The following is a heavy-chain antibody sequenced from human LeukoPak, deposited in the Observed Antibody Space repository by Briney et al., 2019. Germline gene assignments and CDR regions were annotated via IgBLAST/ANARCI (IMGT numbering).Heavy chain of an antibody. J-gene: IGHJ4*02. D-gene: IGHD5-24*01. CDR3: ARHRSKWLQSSFDY. CDR2: IYHSGST. Sequence: SETLSLTCAVSGGSISSSNWWSWVRQPPGKWLEWIGEIYHSGSTNYNPSLKSRVTISVDTSKNQFSLKLNSVTAADTAVYYCARHRSKWLQSSFDYWGQGTLVTVSS. CDR1: GGSISSSNW. V-gene: IGHV4-4*02.